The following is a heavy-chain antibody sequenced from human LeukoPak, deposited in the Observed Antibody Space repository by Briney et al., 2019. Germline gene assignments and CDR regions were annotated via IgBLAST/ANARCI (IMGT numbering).Heavy chain of an antibody. CDR1: GGSISSGGYY. D-gene: IGHD6-6*01. CDR2: IYYSGST. CDR3: ARFLYSSSFLFDY. Sequence: SETLSLTCTVSGGSISSGGYYESWIRQHPGKGLEWIGYIYYSGSTYYNPSLKSRVTISVDTSKNQFSLKLSSVTAADTAVYYCARFLYSSSFLFDYWGQGTLVTVSS. V-gene: IGHV4-31*03. J-gene: IGHJ4*02.